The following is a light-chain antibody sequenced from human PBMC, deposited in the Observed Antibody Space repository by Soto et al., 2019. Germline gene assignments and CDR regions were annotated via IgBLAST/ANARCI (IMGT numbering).Light chain of an antibody. V-gene: IGLV2-8*01. CDR2: EVS. CDR3: SSYGGSNNLV. CDR1: SSDVGGCSY. J-gene: IGLJ2*01. Sequence: QSALTQPPSASGSPGQSVTISCTGASSDVGGCSYVSWYQQHPGKAPKLMIYEVSKRPSGVPDRFSGSKSGNTASLTVSGLQAEDEADYYCSSYGGSNNLVFGGGTKVTVL.